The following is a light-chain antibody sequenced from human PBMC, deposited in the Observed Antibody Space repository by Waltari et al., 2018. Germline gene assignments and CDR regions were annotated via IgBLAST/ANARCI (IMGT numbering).Light chain of an antibody. CDR3: QQLNSYPLT. Sequence: DIQLTQSPSFLSASVRDRVTLTCRARQGISNYLAWYQQKPGKAPKHLIYSASTLQSGVPSRFCCSGSGTEFSLTISSLQPEDFATYYCQQLNSYPLTFGGGTKVEIK. CDR2: SAS. CDR1: QGISNY. J-gene: IGKJ4*01. V-gene: IGKV1-9*01.